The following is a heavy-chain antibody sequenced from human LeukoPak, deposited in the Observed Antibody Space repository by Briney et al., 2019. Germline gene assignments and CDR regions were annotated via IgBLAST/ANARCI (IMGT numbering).Heavy chain of an antibody. CDR3: ARERGYCSGGRCYLWFYR. V-gene: IGHV4-59*01. J-gene: IGHJ5*02. CDR1: GGSINSDC. Sequence: SSETLAVTCNVSGGSINSDCWSWIRQPPGKGLEWIGYIYYSGSTNYNPSLKSRVTISVDTSKNQFSLKLSSVTAADTAVYYCARERGYCSGGRCYLWFYRWGQVTLVTVSS. D-gene: IGHD2-15*01. CDR2: IYYSGST.